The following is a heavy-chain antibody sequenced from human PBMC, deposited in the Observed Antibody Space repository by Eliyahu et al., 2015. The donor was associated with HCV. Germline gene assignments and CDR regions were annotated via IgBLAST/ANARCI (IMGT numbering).Heavy chain of an antibody. V-gene: IGHV2-5*02. CDR2: IYWDDDK. Sequence: QITLKESGPTLVKPTQTLTLTCTFSGFSLSTSGVGVGWXRQPPGKALEWLALIYWDDDKRYSPSLKSRLTITKDTSKNQVVLTMTNMDPVDTGTYYCAHTQWFGVSSRRAFDPWGQGTLVTVSS. D-gene: IGHD3-10*01. J-gene: IGHJ5*02. CDR3: AHTQWFGVSSRRAFDP. CDR1: GFSLSTSGVG.